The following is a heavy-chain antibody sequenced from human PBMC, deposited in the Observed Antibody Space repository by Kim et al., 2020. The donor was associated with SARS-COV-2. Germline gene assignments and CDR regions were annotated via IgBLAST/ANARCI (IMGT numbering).Heavy chain of an antibody. J-gene: IGHJ2*01. V-gene: IGHV3-21*01. D-gene: IGHD3-10*01. Sequence: GGSLRLSCAASGFTFSSYSMNWVRQAPGKGLEWVSSISSSSSYIYYADSVKGRFTISRDNAKNSLYLQMNSLRAEDTAVYYCARESDDGSGSYYISRWYFDLWGRGTLVTVSS. CDR3: ARESDDGSGSYYISRWYFDL. CDR1: GFTFSSYS. CDR2: ISSSSSYI.